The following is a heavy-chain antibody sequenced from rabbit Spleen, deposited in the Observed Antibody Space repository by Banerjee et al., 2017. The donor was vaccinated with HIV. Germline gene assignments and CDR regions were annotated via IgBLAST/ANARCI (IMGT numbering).Heavy chain of an antibody. J-gene: IGHJ2*01. Sequence: QSLEESGGGLVKPGGTLTLTCTVSGFSFSSNWICWVRQAPGKGLEWIACIDTNDADTDYANWPKGRFTISKTSSTTVTLQMTSLTAADTATYFCARNYVNAFDPWGQGTLVTVS. CDR3: ARNYVNAFDP. CDR1: GFSFSSNW. CDR2: IDTNDADT. D-gene: IGHD1-1*01. V-gene: IGHV1S40*01.